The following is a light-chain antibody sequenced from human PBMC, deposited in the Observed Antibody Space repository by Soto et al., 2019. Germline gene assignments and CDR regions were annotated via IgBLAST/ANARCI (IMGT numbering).Light chain of an antibody. J-gene: IGLJ2*01. CDR3: SSKTSSSTRLI. CDR2: DVN. Sequence: QSALTQPASVSGSPGQSITISCTGTSSDVGGYKYVSWYQQHTGKAPKLLIYDVNDRPSGVSIRFSGSKSGNAASLTISGLQTEDDAIYYCSSKTSSSTRLIFGGGTKLTVL. V-gene: IGLV2-14*03. CDR1: SSDVGGYKY.